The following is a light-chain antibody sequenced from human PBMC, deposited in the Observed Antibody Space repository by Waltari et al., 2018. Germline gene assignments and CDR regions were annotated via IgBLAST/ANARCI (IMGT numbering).Light chain of an antibody. J-gene: IGKJ1*01. CDR2: SAS. V-gene: IGKV1-12*01. Sequence: DIQMTQSPPPLSASVGAKVTITCRASHGISSLLAWYQQKPGKAPKLLIYSASSLQGGVPSRFSGSGSGTDYTLTITSLQPEDFATYYCQQAYNAPWTFGQGTRVEI. CDR3: QQAYNAPWT. CDR1: HGISSL.